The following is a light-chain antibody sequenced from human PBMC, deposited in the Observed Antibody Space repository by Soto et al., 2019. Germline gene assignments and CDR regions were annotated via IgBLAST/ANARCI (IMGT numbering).Light chain of an antibody. V-gene: IGKV1-6*01. CDR2: AAS. CDR3: QQANSFPLT. J-gene: IGKJ4*01. Sequence: AIQVTQSPSSLSASVGDRVSLTCLTSQGIRSALGWYQQKPGKVPKLLIYAASTLQSGVPSRFSGSGSGRDFTLTISSLQPEDFATYYCQQANSFPLTFGGGTKVDIK. CDR1: QGIRSA.